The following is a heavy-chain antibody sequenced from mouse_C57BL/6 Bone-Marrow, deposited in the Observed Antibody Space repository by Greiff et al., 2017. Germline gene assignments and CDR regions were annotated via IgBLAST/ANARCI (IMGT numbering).Heavy chain of an antibody. CDR3: GRGGWLLPYWYFDV. V-gene: IGHV5-17*01. J-gene: IGHJ1*03. D-gene: IGHD2-3*01. CDR1: GFTFSDYG. Sequence: EVMLVESGGGLVKPGGSLKLSCAASGFTFSDYGMHWVRQAPEKGLEWVAYISSGSSTIYYADTVKGRFTISRDNAKNTLFLQRTSLRSEDTAMYYWGRGGWLLPYWYFDVWGTGTTVTVSS. CDR2: ISSGSSTI.